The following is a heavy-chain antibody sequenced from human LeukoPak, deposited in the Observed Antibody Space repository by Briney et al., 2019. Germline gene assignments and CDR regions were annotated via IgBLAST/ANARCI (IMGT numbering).Heavy chain of an antibody. CDR1: GYTFTSYY. CDR2: INAGNGNT. D-gene: IGHD4-11*01. Sequence: ASVKVSCKASGYTFTSYYMHWVRQAPGQRLEWMGWINAGNGNTKYSQKFQGRVTITRDTSASTAYMDLSSLRSEDTAVYYCARGDPSYSTNWFDPWGQGTLVSVTS. CDR3: ARGDPSYSTNWFDP. V-gene: IGHV1-3*01. J-gene: IGHJ5*02.